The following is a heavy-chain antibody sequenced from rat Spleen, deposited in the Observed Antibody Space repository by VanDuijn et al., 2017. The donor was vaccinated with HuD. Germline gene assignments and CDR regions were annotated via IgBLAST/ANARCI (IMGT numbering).Heavy chain of an antibody. V-gene: IGHV5-20*01. J-gene: IGHJ2*01. CDR3: TTGRDY. D-gene: IGHD5-1*01. CDR2: INFDGSVT. Sequence: EVQLVESGGGLVQPGRSLKLSCAASGRTFSDYYMAWVRQAPTKGLEWVASINFDGSVTYYRDSVKGRFTFSRDNAKSNLYLQMDSLRSEDTATYYCTTGRDYWGQGVMVTVSS. CDR1: GRTFSDYY.